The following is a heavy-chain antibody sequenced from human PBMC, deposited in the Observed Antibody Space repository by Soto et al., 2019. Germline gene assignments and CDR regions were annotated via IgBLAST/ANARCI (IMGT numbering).Heavy chain of an antibody. D-gene: IGHD3-3*01. CDR3: AKSDFNYFYLDV. CDR2: ISYDGSNK. CDR1: ELTFSNYG. Sequence: AGGSLRLSCGASELTFSNYGMHRVRQAPGKGLEWVAVISYDGSNKLYADSVKGRFTISRDNSKNTVYLQMNSLRAEDSAVYYCAKSDFNYFYLDVWGKGTTVTVSS. J-gene: IGHJ6*03. V-gene: IGHV3-30*18.